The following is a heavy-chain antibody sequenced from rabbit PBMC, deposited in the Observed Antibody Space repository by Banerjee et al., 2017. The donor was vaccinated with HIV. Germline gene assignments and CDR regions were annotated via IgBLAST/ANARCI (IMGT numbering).Heavy chain of an antibody. J-gene: IGHJ4*01. V-gene: IGHV1S40*01. CDR2: IYGSGSGST. D-gene: IGHD8-1*01. Sequence: QSLEESGGDLVKPGASLTLTCTASGFDLSSSYYMCWVRQAPGKGLEWIACIYGSGSGSTYYASWAKGRFTISKTSSTTVTLQMTSLTDADTATYFCARDNGGSSYYFKLWGPGTLVTVS. CDR3: ARDNGGSSYYFKL. CDR1: GFDLSSSYY.